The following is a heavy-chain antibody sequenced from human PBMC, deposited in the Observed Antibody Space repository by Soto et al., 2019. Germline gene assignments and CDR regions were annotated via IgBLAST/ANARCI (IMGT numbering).Heavy chain of an antibody. CDR3: AKDTSDGGGGAPDAFDI. CDR1: GFTFDDYA. Sequence: SLRRACAASGFTFDDYAMHWVLQAPWKGLEWVSGISWNSGSIGYADSVKGRFTISRDNAKNSLYLQMNSLRAEDTALYYCAKDTSDGGGGAPDAFDIWGQGTMVTVSS. J-gene: IGHJ3*02. CDR2: ISWNSGSI. V-gene: IGHV3-9*01. D-gene: IGHD3-16*01.